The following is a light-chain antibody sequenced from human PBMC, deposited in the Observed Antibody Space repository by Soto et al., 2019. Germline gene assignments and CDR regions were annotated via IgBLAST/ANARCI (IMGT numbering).Light chain of an antibody. Sequence: EIVMTQSPATLSVSPGESATLSCRASQSVSSNLAWYQQKAGQVPRLLIYGASTRATGIPARFSGSGSGTEFTLTISSLQSEDFAVYYCHQYHNWPLTFGGGTKVEIK. V-gene: IGKV3-15*01. CDR3: HQYHNWPLT. CDR2: GAS. J-gene: IGKJ4*01. CDR1: QSVSSN.